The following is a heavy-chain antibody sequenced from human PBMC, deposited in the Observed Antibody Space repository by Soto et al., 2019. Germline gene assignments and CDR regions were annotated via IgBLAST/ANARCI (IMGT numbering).Heavy chain of an antibody. V-gene: IGHV6-1*01. J-gene: IGHJ5*02. D-gene: IGHD3-22*01. CDR1: GYSVSSNSAA. CDR2: TYYRLEWYT. CDR3: ARDRGYYYPFDP. Sequence: SQTLSLTCAISGYSVSSNSAAWNWIRQSPSRGLEWLGRTYYRLEWYTEYAVSVKSRITINPDTSKNQFSLQLNSVTPDDTAVYYCARDRGYYYPFDPWGQGTLVTVSS.